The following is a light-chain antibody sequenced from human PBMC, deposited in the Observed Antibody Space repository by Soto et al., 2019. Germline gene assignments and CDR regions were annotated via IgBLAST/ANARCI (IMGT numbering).Light chain of an antibody. CDR1: QSVSNN. V-gene: IGKV3-15*01. CDR2: AAS. CDR3: QQYHNWPPWT. J-gene: IGKJ1*01. Sequence: EILMTQSPATLSMSPGERATLSCRASQSVSNNLAWYQQRPGQAPRLLIYAASTRDTGIPARFSGSGSGTEFTLTISSLQSEDFAVYYCQQYHNWPPWTFGQGTKVEIK.